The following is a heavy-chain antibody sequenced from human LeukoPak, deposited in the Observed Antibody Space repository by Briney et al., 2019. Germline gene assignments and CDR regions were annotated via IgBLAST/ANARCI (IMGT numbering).Heavy chain of an antibody. CDR2: FDPEDGET. CDR3: ATTGTTSKYYYYYGMDV. V-gene: IGHV1-24*01. Sequence: ASVKVSCKVSGYTLTELSMHWVRQAPGKGLEWMGGFDPEDGETIYAQKFQGRVTMTEDTSTDTAYMELSSLRSEDTAVYYCATTGTTSKYYYYYGMDVWGQGTTVTVSS. CDR1: GYTLTELS. D-gene: IGHD1-7*01. J-gene: IGHJ6*02.